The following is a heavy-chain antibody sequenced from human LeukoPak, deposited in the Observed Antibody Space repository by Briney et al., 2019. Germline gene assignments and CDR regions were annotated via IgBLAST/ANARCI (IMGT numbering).Heavy chain of an antibody. D-gene: IGHD3-10*01. Sequence: TGGSLRLSCAVSGITLSNYGMSWVRQAPGKRLEWVAGISDGGGSRNYADSVKGRFTISRDNPKNTLYLQMNSLRAEDTAVYFCAKRGVVIRAVIIVGFHKEAYYFDYWGQGALVTVSS. J-gene: IGHJ4*02. CDR2: ISDGGGSR. V-gene: IGHV3-23*01. CDR1: GITLSNYG. CDR3: AKRGVVIRAVIIVGFHKEAYYFDY.